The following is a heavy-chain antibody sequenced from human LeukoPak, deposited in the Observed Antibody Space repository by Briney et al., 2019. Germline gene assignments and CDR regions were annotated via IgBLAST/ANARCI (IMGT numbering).Heavy chain of an antibody. CDR3: AREYYDSSGSHAFDI. V-gene: IGHV1-2*02. D-gene: IGHD3-22*01. CDR2: INPNSGGT. CDR1: GSTFTGYY. J-gene: IGHJ3*02. Sequence: ASVKVSCKASGSTFTGYYMHWVRQAPGQGLEWMGWINPNSGGTNYAQKFQGRVTMTRDTSISTAYMELSRLRSDDTAVYYCAREYYDSSGSHAFDIWGQGTMVTVSS.